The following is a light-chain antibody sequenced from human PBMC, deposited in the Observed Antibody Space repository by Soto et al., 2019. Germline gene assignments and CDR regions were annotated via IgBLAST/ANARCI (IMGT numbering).Light chain of an antibody. CDR2: LGS. CDR3: MQALQTPYT. CDR1: QSLLHSNGYNY. Sequence: DIVMTQSPLSLPVTPGEPASISCRSSQSLLHSNGYNYLDWYLQKPGQSPQLLIYLGSNRSSGVPDRFSGSGSGTDFTLKISRVEAEDVAVYYCMQALQTPYTFGQGTKLDIK. J-gene: IGKJ2*01. V-gene: IGKV2-28*01.